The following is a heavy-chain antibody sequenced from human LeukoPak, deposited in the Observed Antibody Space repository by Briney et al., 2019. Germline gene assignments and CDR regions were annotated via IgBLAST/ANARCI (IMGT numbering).Heavy chain of an antibody. CDR1: GFSLSSYW. Sequence: GGSLRLSCATSGFSLSSYWMIWVRQAPGKGLEWVANINQDGSEKNYVDSVKGRFTISRDNAKNSLYLQMNSLRAEDTAVYSCARARYCDYWGQGTLVTVSS. CDR3: ARARYCDY. CDR2: INQDGSEK. V-gene: IGHV3-7*01. D-gene: IGHD2-15*01. J-gene: IGHJ4*02.